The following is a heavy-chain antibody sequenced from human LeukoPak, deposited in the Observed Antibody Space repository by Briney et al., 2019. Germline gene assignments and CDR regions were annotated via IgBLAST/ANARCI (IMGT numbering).Heavy chain of an antibody. V-gene: IGHV3-30*18. CDR1: GFTFSSYG. D-gene: IGHD3-22*01. CDR3: AKYAAAGAYDRHSEIDS. CDR2: IAYDGSNK. Sequence: PGGSLRLSCAASGFTFSSYGMHWLRQAPGKGMGSVAVIAYDGSNKYSADSLKGQGRFTISRDNSKNTLFLEMNSLRPEDTAVYYCAKYAAAGAYDRHSEIDSWGQGALVTVSS. J-gene: IGHJ4*02.